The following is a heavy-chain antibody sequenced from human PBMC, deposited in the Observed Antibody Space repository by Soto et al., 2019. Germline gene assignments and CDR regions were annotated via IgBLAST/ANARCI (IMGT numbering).Heavy chain of an antibody. V-gene: IGHV3-48*02. CDR3: ARDFKLRRDGYNWLRATLSTDAFDI. CDR1: GFTFSSYS. J-gene: IGHJ3*02. CDR2: ISSSSSTI. Sequence: GGSLRLSCAASGFTFSSYSMNWVRQAPGKGLEWVSYISSSSSTIYYADSVKGRFTISRDNAKNSLYLQMNSLRDEDTAVYYCARDFKLRRDGYNWLRATLSTDAFDIWGQGTMVTVSS. D-gene: IGHD5-12*01.